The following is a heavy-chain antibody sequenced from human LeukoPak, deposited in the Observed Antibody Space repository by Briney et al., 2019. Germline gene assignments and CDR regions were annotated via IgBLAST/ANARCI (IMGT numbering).Heavy chain of an antibody. CDR3: ARRLMGAGSGSYYSFFDY. D-gene: IGHD3-10*01. Sequence: PSETLSLTCTVSGGSISSSSYHWGWIRQPPGKGLEWIGSIYYSGSTYYNPSLKSRVTISVDTSKNQFSLKLSSVTAADTAVYYCARRLMGAGSGSYYSFFDYWGQGTLVTVSS. CDR1: GGSISSSSYH. V-gene: IGHV4-39*01. J-gene: IGHJ4*02. CDR2: IYYSGST.